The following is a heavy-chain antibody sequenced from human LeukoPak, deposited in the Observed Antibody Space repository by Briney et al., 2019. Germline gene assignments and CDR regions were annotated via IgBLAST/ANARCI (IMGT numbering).Heavy chain of an antibody. J-gene: IGHJ4*02. V-gene: IGHV4-34*01. CDR1: GGSISSYY. CDR2: INHSGST. CDR3: ARVPISGPYTMSIDY. D-gene: IGHD3-10*02. Sequence: SETLSLTCTVSGGSISSYYWSWIRQPPGKGLEWIGEINHSGSTNYDPSLKSRVTISVDTSKNQFSLKLSSVTAADTAVYYCARVPISGPYTMSIDYWGQGTLVTVSS.